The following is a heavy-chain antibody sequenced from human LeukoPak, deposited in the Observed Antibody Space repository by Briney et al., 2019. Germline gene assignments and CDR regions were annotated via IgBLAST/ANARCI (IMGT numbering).Heavy chain of an antibody. Sequence: SSETLSLNCAVYGGSFSGYYWSWIRQPPGKGLEWIGEINHSGSTNYNPSLKSRVTISVDTSKNQFSPKLSSVTAADTAVYYCASGILTGYSAYYFDYWGQGTLVTVSS. D-gene: IGHD3-9*01. V-gene: IGHV4-34*01. J-gene: IGHJ4*02. CDR3: ASGILTGYSAYYFDY. CDR1: GGSFSGYY. CDR2: INHSGST.